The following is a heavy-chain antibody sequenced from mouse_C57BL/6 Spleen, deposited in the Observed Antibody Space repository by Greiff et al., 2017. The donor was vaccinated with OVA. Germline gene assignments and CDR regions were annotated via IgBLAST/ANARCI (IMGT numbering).Heavy chain of an antibody. CDR2: INPNNGGT. CDR1: GYTFTDYY. CDR3: ARRGDSRDAMDY. V-gene: IGHV1-26*01. D-gene: IGHD1-1*01. Sequence: EVQLQQSGPELVKPGASVKISCKASGYTFTDYYMNWVKQSHGKSLEWIGDINPNNGGTSYNQKFKGKATLTVDKSSSTAYMELRSLTSEDSAVYYCARRGDSRDAMDYWGQGTTLTVSS. J-gene: IGHJ4*01.